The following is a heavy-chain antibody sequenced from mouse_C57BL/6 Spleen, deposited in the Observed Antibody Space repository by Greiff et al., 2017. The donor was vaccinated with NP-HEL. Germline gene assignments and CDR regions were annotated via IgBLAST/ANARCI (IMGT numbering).Heavy chain of an antibody. V-gene: IGHV5-17*01. D-gene: IGHD2-12*01. J-gene: IGHJ2*01. CDR1: GFTFSDYG. CDR2: ISSGSSTI. CDR3: DRQKLLPIDY. Sequence: EVHLVESGGGLVKPGGSLKLSCAASGFTFSDYGMHWVRQAPEKGLEWVAYISSGSSTINYADTVKGRFTISRDNAKNTLCLQMTSLRSEDTAMYYCDRQKLLPIDYWGQGTTLTVSS.